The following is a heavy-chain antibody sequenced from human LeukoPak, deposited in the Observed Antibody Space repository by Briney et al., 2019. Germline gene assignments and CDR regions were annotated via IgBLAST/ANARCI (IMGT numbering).Heavy chain of an antibody. CDR1: GFTFSDYY. CDR3: ASHADIVVVPAAFDY. CDR2: ISSSGSTI. J-gene: IGHJ4*02. D-gene: IGHD2-2*01. Sequence: GGSLRLSCAASGFTFSDYYMSWIRQAPGKGLEWVSCISSSGSTIYYADSVKGRFTISRDNAKNSLYLQMNSLRAEDTAVYYCASHADIVVVPAAFDYWGQGTLVTVSS. V-gene: IGHV3-11*01.